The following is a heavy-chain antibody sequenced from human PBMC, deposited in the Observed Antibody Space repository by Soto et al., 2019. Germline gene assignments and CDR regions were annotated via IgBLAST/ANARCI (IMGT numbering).Heavy chain of an antibody. Sequence: ASVKVSCKASGYTFTGYYINWVRQAPGQRLEWMGWINGGNGNTKYSQKFQGRVTITRDTSASTAYMELSSLRSEDTAVYYCARVSGWYHLDYWGQGTLVTVSS. CDR3: ARVSGWYHLDY. V-gene: IGHV1-3*01. CDR1: GYTFTGYY. J-gene: IGHJ4*02. D-gene: IGHD6-19*01. CDR2: INGGNGNT.